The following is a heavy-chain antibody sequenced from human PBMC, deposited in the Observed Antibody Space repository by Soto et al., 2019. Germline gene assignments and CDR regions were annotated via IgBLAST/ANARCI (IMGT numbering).Heavy chain of an antibody. CDR1: GFTFSSYA. Sequence: PGGSLRLSCAASGFTFSSYAMSWVRQAPGKGLKWVSAINNNGGTTYYADSVKGRFTISRDNSKNKLYLQMNSLRAEDTAVYYCAKFSYDSSGYLFDYWGQGTLVTVSS. CDR2: INNNGGTT. J-gene: IGHJ4*02. D-gene: IGHD3-22*01. CDR3: AKFSYDSSGYLFDY. V-gene: IGHV3-23*01.